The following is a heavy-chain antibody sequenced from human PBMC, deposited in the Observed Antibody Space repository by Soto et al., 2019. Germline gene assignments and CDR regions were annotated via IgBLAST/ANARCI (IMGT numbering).Heavy chain of an antibody. D-gene: IGHD4-17*01. CDR2: IKQDGSEK. J-gene: IGHJ6*02. CDR3: AREGMTTASAYYYYYGMDV. CDR1: GFTFSSYW. Sequence: EVQLVESGGGLVQPGGSLRLSCAASGFTFSSYWMSWVRQAPGKGLEWVANIKQDGSEKYYVDSVKGRFTISRDNAKNSLYLQMNSLRAEDTAEYYCAREGMTTASAYYYYYGMDVWGQGTTVTVSS. V-gene: IGHV3-7*01.